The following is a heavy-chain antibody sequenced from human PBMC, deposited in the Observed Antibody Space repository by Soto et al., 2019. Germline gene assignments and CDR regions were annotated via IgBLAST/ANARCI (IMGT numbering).Heavy chain of an antibody. Sequence: GGSLRLSCAASGFTFSSYSMNWVRQAPGKGLEWVSYISSSSSTIYYADSVKGRFTISRDNAKNTLYLQMNSLRAEDTAVYYCARAIATGERSHTDYWGEGTLVTVSS. CDR3: ARAIATGERSHTDY. J-gene: IGHJ4*02. V-gene: IGHV3-48*04. CDR1: GFTFSSYS. CDR2: ISSSSSTI. D-gene: IGHD7-27*01.